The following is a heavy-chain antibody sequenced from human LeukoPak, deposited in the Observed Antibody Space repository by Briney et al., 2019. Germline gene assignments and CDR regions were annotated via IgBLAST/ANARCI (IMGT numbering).Heavy chain of an antibody. CDR1: GGSISTFY. J-gene: IGHJ4*02. Sequence: SETLSLTCAVSGGSISTFYWRWIRQPPGKGLEWIGYIYTSGGTNYDPSLKSRVTISVDTPKNQCSRKLGSVTAADTAINYCARQPYVSSVDSWGQGTLVIVSS. CDR2: IYTSGGT. D-gene: IGHD3-10*02. CDR3: ARQPYVSSVDS. V-gene: IGHV4-4*09.